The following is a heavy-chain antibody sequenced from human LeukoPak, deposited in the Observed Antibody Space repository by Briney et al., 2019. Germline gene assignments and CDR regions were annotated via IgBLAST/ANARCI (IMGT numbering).Heavy chain of an antibody. CDR1: GFTFSSYW. Sequence: TGGSLRLSCAASGFTFSSYWMHWVRQATGKGLLWVSRINSDGSSTSYADSVKGRFTISRDNSKNTLYLQMNSLRAEDTAVYYCAKSHCGGDCYSVAYYGMDVWGQGTTVTVSS. V-gene: IGHV3-74*01. CDR2: INSDGSST. J-gene: IGHJ6*02. CDR3: AKSHCGGDCYSVAYYGMDV. D-gene: IGHD2-21*02.